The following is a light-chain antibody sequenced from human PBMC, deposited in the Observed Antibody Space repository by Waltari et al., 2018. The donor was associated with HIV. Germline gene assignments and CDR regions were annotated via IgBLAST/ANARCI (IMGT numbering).Light chain of an antibody. V-gene: IGKV3-20*01. CDR1: LNISSSY. CDR3: QQYGTSIT. CDR2: GAS. J-gene: IGKJ5*01. Sequence: EIVLTQSPGTLSLSPGERATLSCTASLNISSSYLAWYQQKPGQAPRLLIYGASSRATGIPDRFYGSESGTDFTLSISRLEPEDFAVYFCQQYGTSITFGHGTRLEIQ.